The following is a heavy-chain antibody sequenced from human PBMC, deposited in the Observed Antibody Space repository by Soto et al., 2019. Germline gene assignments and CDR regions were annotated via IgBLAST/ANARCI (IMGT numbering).Heavy chain of an antibody. CDR3: ARRRNTVGAPFDY. Sequence: GDALKVSWKGSGYNFTTYWIGWVRQMPDKGLEWMGIIYPGDSVTRHGPSFQGQVTLSVDNPITTAYVQWSGLKASDSGIYYCARRRNTVGAPFDYWGQGTLVTVSS. CDR2: IYPGDSVT. CDR1: GYNFTTYW. J-gene: IGHJ4*02. V-gene: IGHV5-51*01. D-gene: IGHD1-26*01.